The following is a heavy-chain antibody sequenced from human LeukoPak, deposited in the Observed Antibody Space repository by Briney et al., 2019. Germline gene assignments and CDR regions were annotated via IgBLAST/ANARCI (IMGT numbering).Heavy chain of an antibody. Sequence: PSETLSLTCTVSGGSVSSGSYYWSWIRQPPGKGLEWIVYIYYSGSTNYNPSLKSRVTISVDTSKNQFSLKLSSVTAADTAVYYCARAGRAAADNWFDPWGQGTLVTVSS. CDR3: ARAGRAAADNWFDP. V-gene: IGHV4-61*01. CDR2: IYYSGST. D-gene: IGHD6-13*01. CDR1: GGSVSSGSYY. J-gene: IGHJ5*02.